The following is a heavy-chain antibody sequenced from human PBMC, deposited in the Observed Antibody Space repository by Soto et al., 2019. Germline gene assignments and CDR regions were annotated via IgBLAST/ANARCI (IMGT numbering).Heavy chain of an antibody. Sequence: SLRLSCAASGFTFSDYYMSWIRQAPGKGLEWVSYISSSGSTIYYADSVKGRFTISRDNAKNSLFLQMNSLRADDTAVYYCARGVLAAVTNTFDYWGQGTLVTVSS. CDR3: ARGVLAAVTNTFDY. V-gene: IGHV3-11*01. CDR1: GFTFSDYY. D-gene: IGHD2-8*02. CDR2: ISSSGSTI. J-gene: IGHJ4*02.